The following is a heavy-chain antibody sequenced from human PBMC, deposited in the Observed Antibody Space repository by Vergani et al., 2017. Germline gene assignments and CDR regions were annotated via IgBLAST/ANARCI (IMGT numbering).Heavy chain of an antibody. D-gene: IGHD2-15*01. V-gene: IGHV1-46*02. CDR3: ARAIGDCTSGSCRPYYFDV. CDR2: VNFVTGAA. Sequence: QVQLVQSGAAVKKPEASAKVSCTASGYIFKNYYMHWLRLAPGQGFQWMGVVNFVTGAATSPQKFECRITMTRDTSTATFYMDLSSLRYEDTAIYYCARAIGDCTSGSCRPYYFDVWGQGTLVTVSS. CDR1: GYIFKNYY. J-gene: IGHJ4*02.